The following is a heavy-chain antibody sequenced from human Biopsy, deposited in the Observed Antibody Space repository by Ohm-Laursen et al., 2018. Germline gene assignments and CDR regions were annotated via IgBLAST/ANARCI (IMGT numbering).Heavy chain of an antibody. D-gene: IGHD1-26*01. Sequence: TLSLTCTVSGDSINNYYWSWIRQPAGKGLEWIGRIYTSGSPNYNLPLESRVTTSVDTSKNQFSLNLRSVTAADTAVYYCARGTGRYYVYGAFDIWGQGTVVTVSS. J-gene: IGHJ3*02. CDR1: GDSINNYY. V-gene: IGHV4-4*07. CDR3: ARGTGRYYVYGAFDI. CDR2: IYTSGSP.